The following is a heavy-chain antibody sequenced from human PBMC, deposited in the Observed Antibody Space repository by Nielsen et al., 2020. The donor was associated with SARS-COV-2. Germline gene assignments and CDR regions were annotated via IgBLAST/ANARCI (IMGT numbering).Heavy chain of an antibody. CDR1: GFTISTYA. Sequence: GESLKISCVVSGFTISTYAMSWVRQASGKGLEWVGRISTKANNYATVYTESVKDRVTISRDDSKNTAFLQMNRLRSEDTALYYCARVNPISNSWFDAFDIWGQGTMVTVSS. J-gene: IGHJ3*02. CDR3: ARVNPISNSWFDAFDI. CDR2: ISTKANNYAT. D-gene: IGHD6-13*01. V-gene: IGHV3-73*01.